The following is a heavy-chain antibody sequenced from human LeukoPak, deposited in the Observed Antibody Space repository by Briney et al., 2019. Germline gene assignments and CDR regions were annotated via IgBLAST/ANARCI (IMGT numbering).Heavy chain of an antibody. D-gene: IGHD1-26*01. CDR1: GGTFSSYA. CDR3: ARDAVSLVGATTRGLYYFDY. Sequence: SVTVSCTASGGTFSSYAISWVRQAPGQGLEWMGGIIPIFGTANYAQKFQGRVTITADESTSTAYMELSSLRSEDTAVYYCARDAVSLVGATTRGLYYFDYWGQGTLVTVSS. J-gene: IGHJ4*02. CDR2: IIPIFGTA. V-gene: IGHV1-69*13.